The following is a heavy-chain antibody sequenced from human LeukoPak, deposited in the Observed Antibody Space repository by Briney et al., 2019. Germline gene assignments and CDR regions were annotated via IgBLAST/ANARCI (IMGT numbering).Heavy chain of an antibody. J-gene: IGHJ4*02. CDR2: ISAYNGNT. V-gene: IGHV1-18*04. D-gene: IGHD6-6*01. CDR3: ARGSPAARPSSVSVAVDY. Sequence: ASVKVSCKASGYTFTRYYMHWVRQAPGQGLEWMGWISAYNGNTNYAQKLQGRVTITTDTSTSTAYMELRSLRSDDTAVYYCARGSPAARPSSVSVAVDYWGQGTLVTVSS. CDR1: GYTFTRYY.